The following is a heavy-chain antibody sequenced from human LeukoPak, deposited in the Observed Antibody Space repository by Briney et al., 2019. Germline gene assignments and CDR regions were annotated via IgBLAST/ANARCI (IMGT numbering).Heavy chain of an antibody. CDR2: ISGSGGRT. Sequence: GGSLRLSCAASGFTFSSYAMSWGRQAPGEGLEWVSAISGSGGRTYYADSVKGRFTISRDNSKNTLYLQMNSLRAEDTAVYYCAKADRGSRTGWFDPWGQGTLVTVSS. J-gene: IGHJ5*02. CDR1: GFTFSSYA. V-gene: IGHV3-23*01. CDR3: AKADRGSRTGWFDP. D-gene: IGHD3-16*01.